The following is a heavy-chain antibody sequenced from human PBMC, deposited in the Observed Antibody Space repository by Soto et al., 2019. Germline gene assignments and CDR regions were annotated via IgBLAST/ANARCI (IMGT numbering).Heavy chain of an antibody. Sequence: GGSLRLSCAASGFTFSSYAMSWVRQAPGKGLEWVSATSGSGGSTYYEDSVKGRFTISSDNSKNTLYLQMNSLRAEDTAVYYCANYYYYYYMDVWGKGTTVTVSS. CDR1: GFTFSSYA. J-gene: IGHJ6*03. CDR3: ANYYYYYYMDV. CDR2: TSGSGGST. V-gene: IGHV3-23*01.